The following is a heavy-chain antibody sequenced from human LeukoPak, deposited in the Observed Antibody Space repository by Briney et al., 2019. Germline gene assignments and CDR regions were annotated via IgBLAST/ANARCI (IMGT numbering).Heavy chain of an antibody. CDR3: ARGDGGFDS. D-gene: IGHD3-3*01. CDR1: GFRFSNYW. J-gene: IGHJ5*01. CDR2: IQTDGSST. V-gene: IGHV3-74*03. Sequence: GGSLRLSCAASGFRFSNYWMYWVRQVPGQGLVWVSHIQTDGSSTVYADSVKGRFTISRDNAKNTLYLRMNSLRVEDTAMYYCARGDGGFDSWGQGTLVTVSS.